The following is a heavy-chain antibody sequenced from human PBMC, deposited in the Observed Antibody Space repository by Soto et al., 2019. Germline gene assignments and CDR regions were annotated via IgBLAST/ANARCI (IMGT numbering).Heavy chain of an antibody. CDR2: ISAYSGNT. D-gene: IGHD2-8*01. V-gene: IGHV1-18*04. J-gene: IGHJ4*02. CDR1: GYTFTSYG. CDR3: ARMSVRTMLYYFDY. Sequence: GASVKVSCKAPGYTFTSYGISWVRQAPGQGLEWMGWISAYSGNTNYAQKLQGRVTMTTDTSTSTAYMELRSLRSDDTAVYYCARMSVRTMLYYFDYWGQGTLVTVSS.